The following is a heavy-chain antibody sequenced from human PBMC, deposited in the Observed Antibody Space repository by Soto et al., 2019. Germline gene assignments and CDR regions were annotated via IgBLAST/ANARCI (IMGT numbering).Heavy chain of an antibody. Sequence: TGGSLRLSCAASGFTFSSYAMHWVRQAPGKGLEWVAVISYDGSNKYYADSVKGRFTISRDNSKNTLYLQMNSLRAEDTAVYYCARGIAARDDAFDIWGQGIMVTVSS. J-gene: IGHJ3*02. CDR1: GFTFSSYA. D-gene: IGHD6-6*01. CDR3: ARGIAARDDAFDI. V-gene: IGHV3-30-3*01. CDR2: ISYDGSNK.